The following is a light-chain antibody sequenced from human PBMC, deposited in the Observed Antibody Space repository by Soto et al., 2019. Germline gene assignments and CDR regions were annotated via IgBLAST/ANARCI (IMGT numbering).Light chain of an antibody. CDR2: DAS. J-gene: IGKJ5*01. CDR3: QQRSNSPIT. CDR1: QSVSSY. Sequence: EIVFTQSPATLSLSPGERATLSCRASQSVSSYLAWYQQKPGQAPRLLIYDASSRPTDIPARFSGSGSGTDFTLTISSLAPEDFAIYYCQQRSNSPITFGQGTRLEIK. V-gene: IGKV3-11*01.